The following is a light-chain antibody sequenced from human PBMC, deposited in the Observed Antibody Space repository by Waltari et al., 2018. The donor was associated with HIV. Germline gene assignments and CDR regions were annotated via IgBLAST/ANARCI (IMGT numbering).Light chain of an antibody. V-gene: IGKV2-28*01. Sequence: DIVMTQSPLSLSVPLGGTASISCKSTQRLQHSDGHTYLDWYFQKPGQSPQLLLFLVTKRASGVPDRIGGSASGREFKLQISAAEADDAGIYYCMKGLQSPYTFGQGTRLEIK. J-gene: IGKJ2*01. CDR3: MKGLQSPYT. CDR1: QRLQHSDGHTY. CDR2: LVT.